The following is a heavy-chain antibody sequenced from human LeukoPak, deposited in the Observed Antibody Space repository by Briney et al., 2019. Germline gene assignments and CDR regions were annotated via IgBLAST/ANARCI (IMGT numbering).Heavy chain of an antibody. Sequence: PSETLSLTCTVSGGSISSYYWSWIRQPPGKGLEWIGYIYYSGSTNYNPFLKSRVTISVDTSKNQFSLKLSSVTAADTAVYYCARAIWFDPWGQGTLVTVSS. CDR1: GGSISSYY. CDR3: ARAIWFDP. CDR2: IYYSGST. V-gene: IGHV4-59*01. J-gene: IGHJ5*02.